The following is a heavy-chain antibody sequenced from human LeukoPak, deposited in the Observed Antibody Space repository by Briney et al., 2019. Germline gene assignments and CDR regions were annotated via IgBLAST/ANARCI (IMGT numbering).Heavy chain of an antibody. Sequence: QPGRSLRLSCAASGFTFSSYGVHWVRQAPGKGLEWVAVIWYDGSNKYYADSVKGRFTISRDNSKNTLYLRMNSLRAEDTAVYYCARGRDSWMTPYYFDYWGQGTLVTVSS. J-gene: IGHJ4*02. CDR1: GFTFSSYG. D-gene: IGHD2-21*01. CDR2: IWYDGSNK. CDR3: ARGRDSWMTPYYFDY. V-gene: IGHV3-33*01.